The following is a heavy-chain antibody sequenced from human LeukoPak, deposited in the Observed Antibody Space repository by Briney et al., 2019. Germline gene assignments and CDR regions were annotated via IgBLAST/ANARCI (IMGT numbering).Heavy chain of an antibody. CDR3: DLTYYYDSSGYYLVE. Sequence: SETLSLTCIVSGGSISSSSYYWGWIRQPPGKGLEWLGCIYYSGSPYYHPSLTSRVTISQDTSKNQSSLKLSSGTAADTTVYYCDLTYYYDSSGYYLVEWGQGTLVTVSS. J-gene: IGHJ4*02. CDR2: IYYSGSP. V-gene: IGHV4-39*01. CDR1: GGSISSSSYY. D-gene: IGHD3-22*01.